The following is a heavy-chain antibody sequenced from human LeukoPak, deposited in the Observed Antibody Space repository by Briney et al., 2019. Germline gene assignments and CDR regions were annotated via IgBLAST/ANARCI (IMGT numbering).Heavy chain of an antibody. Sequence: GASVKVSCKASGYTFTSYGISWVRQAPGQGLEWMGWISAYNGNTNYAQKLQGRVTMTTDTSTSTAYMELRSLRSDDTAVYYCARDLSGDRARYCSGGSCSIWGYWGQGTLVTVSS. D-gene: IGHD2-15*01. J-gene: IGHJ4*02. CDR2: ISAYNGNT. V-gene: IGHV1-18*01. CDR1: GYTFTSYG. CDR3: ARDLSGDRARYCSGGSCSIWGY.